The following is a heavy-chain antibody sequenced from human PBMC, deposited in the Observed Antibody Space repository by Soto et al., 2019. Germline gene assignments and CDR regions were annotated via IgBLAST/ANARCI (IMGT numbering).Heavy chain of an antibody. CDR1: GGTFSSYA. V-gene: IGHV1-69*13. CDR2: IIPIFGTA. CDR3: ARGITGTISRWFDP. Sequence: SVKVSCKASGGTFSSYAISWVRQAPGQGLEWMGGIIPIFGTANYAQKFQGRVTITADESTSTAYMELSSLRSEDTAVYYCARGITGTISRWFDPWGQGTLVTVSS. D-gene: IGHD1-7*01. J-gene: IGHJ5*02.